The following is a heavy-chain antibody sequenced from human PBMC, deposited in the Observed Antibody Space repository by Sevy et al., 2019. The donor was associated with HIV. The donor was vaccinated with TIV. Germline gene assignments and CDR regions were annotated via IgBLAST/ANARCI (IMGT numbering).Heavy chain of an antibody. CDR3: ARGSSYYDSSGYLFDY. Sequence: GGSLRLSCAASGFTFSDYYMSWIRQAPGKGLEWVSYISSSGSTIYYADSVKGRFIISRDNAKNSLYLQMNSLRAEDTAVYYCARGSSYYDSSGYLFDYWGQGTLVTVSS. J-gene: IGHJ4*02. CDR1: GFTFSDYY. CDR2: ISSSGSTI. V-gene: IGHV3-11*01. D-gene: IGHD3-22*01.